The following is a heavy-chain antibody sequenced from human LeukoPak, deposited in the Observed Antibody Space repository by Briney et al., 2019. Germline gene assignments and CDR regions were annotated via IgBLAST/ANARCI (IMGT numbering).Heavy chain of an antibody. Sequence: GGSLRLSCATSGLNFGFYSMYWVRQAPGKGLEWVSSISGGSRYIFYADSVKGRFTISRDNAKNSLALQMNSLRGDDTAVYYCARGGVYSSGWYVDYWGQGTLVTVSS. V-gene: IGHV3-21*06. D-gene: IGHD6-19*01. CDR2: ISGGSRYI. J-gene: IGHJ4*02. CDR3: ARGGVYSSGWYVDY. CDR1: GLNFGFYS.